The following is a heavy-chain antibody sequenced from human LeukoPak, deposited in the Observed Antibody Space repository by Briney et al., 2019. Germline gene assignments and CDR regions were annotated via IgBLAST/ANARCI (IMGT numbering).Heavy chain of an antibody. V-gene: IGHV3-30-3*01. D-gene: IGHD3-10*01. Sequence: GGSLRLSCAASGFTFSCYAMHWVRQAPGKGLEWVAVISYDGSNKYYADSVKGRFTISRDNSKNTLYLQMNSLRAEDTAVYYCAREGSHEGSITMVRGVTLYYYYYYMDVWGKGTTVTVSS. CDR3: AREGSHEGSITMVRGVTLYYYYYYMDV. CDR1: GFTFSCYA. J-gene: IGHJ6*03. CDR2: ISYDGSNK.